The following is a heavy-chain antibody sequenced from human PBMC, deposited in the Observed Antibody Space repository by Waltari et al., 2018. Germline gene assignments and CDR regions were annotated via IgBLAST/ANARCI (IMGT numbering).Heavy chain of an antibody. D-gene: IGHD6-13*01. V-gene: IGHV3-74*01. J-gene: IGHJ4*02. CDR1: GFTFSSYW. Sequence: EVQLVESGGGLVQPGGSLRLSCAASGFTFSSYWMHWVRQAPGKGLLSVSLINTDGTITSYADYVKGRFTISRDNAKNTLFLQMNSLRADDTAVYYCVLYSSSFLGDCWGQGTLVTVSS. CDR2: INTDGTIT. CDR3: VLYSSSFLGDC.